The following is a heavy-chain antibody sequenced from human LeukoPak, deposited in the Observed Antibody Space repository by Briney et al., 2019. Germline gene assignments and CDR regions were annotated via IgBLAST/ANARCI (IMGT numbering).Heavy chain of an antibody. CDR3: ARVRSSSWYSVLGLDY. V-gene: IGHV3-33*01. D-gene: IGHD6-13*01. J-gene: IGHJ4*02. CDR2: IWYDGSNK. Sequence: GGSLRLSCAASGFTFSNYGMHWVRQAPGKGLEWVAVIWYDGSNKYYADSVKGRFTISRDNSKNTPYLQMNSLRAEDTAVYYCARVRSSSWYSVLGLDYWGQRTLVTVSS. CDR1: GFTFSNYG.